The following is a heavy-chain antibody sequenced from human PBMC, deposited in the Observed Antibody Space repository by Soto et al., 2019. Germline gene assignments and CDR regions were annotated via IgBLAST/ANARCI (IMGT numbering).Heavy chain of an antibody. CDR1: GFTFTTYA. J-gene: IGHJ6*02. D-gene: IGHD1-26*01. CDR3: VTGQSSTWSQTGGMDV. Sequence: EVQLLESGGGLVQPGGSLRLSCAASGFTFTTYAMTWARQAPGKGLEWVSGIDDSGVGTYYADSVKGRFTISRDNSKNMLFLQMGSLRAEDTAVYYCVTGQSSTWSQTGGMDVWGQGTTVTVSS. V-gene: IGHV3-23*01. CDR2: IDDSGVGT.